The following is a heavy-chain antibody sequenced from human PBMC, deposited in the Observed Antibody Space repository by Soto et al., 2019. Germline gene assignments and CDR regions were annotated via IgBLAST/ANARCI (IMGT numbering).Heavy chain of an antibody. CDR2: IYPGDSDT. J-gene: IGHJ6*02. Sequence: PGASLKISCKGSGYSFTSYWIGWVRQMPGKGLEWMGIIYPGDSDTRYSPSFQGQVTISADKSISTAYLQWSSLKASDTAMYYCAIMSDIVATITHYYGMDVWGQGTTVTVSS. CDR3: AIMSDIVATITHYYGMDV. V-gene: IGHV5-51*01. CDR1: GYSFTSYW. D-gene: IGHD5-12*01.